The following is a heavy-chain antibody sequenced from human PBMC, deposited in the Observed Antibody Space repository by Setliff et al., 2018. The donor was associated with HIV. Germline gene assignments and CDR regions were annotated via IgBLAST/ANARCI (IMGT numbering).Heavy chain of an antibody. CDR1: GYTFTNYA. D-gene: IGHD3-10*01. CDR2: INTNTGNP. Sequence: ASVKVSCKASGYTFTNYAMNWVRQAPGQGLEWMGWINTNTGNPTYAQGFTGRFVFSLDTSVSTQSLQISTLKCRVAISAGTSKYQFSLTLRSVTAADTAVYYCARDPGSSFYNYKFLDTWGKGTTVTVSS. V-gene: IGHV7-4-1*02. CDR3: SKYQFSLTLRSVTAADTAVYYCARDPGSSFYNYKFLDT. J-gene: IGHJ6*04.